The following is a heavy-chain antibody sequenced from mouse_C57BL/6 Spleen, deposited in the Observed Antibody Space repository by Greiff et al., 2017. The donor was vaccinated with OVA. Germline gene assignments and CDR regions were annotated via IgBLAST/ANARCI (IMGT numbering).Heavy chain of an antibody. J-gene: IGHJ3*01. D-gene: IGHD3-2*02. V-gene: IGHV3-6*01. CDR2: ISYDGSN. CDR3: AVDSSVSDWFAY. CDR1: GYSITSGYY. Sequence: EVKLMESGPGLVKPSQSLSLTCSVTGYSITSGYYWNWIRQFPGNKLEWMGYISYDGSNNYNPSLKNRISITRDTSKNQFFLKLNSVTTEDTATYYCAVDSSVSDWFAYWGQGTLVTVSA.